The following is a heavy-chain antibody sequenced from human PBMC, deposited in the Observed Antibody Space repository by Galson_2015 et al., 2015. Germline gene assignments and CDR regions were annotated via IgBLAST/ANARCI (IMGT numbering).Heavy chain of an antibody. CDR3: ARHASYYDFWSGSPPPQDNWFDP. V-gene: IGHV5-10-1*01. CDR1: GYSFTCYW. CDR2: IDPSDSYT. Sequence: QSGAEVKKPGESLRISCKGSGYSFTCYWISWVRQMPGKGLEWMGRIDPSDSYTNYSPSFQGHVTISADKSISTAYLQWSSLKASDTAMYYCARHASYYDFWSGSPPPQDNWFDPWGQGTLVTVSS. D-gene: IGHD3-3*01. J-gene: IGHJ5*02.